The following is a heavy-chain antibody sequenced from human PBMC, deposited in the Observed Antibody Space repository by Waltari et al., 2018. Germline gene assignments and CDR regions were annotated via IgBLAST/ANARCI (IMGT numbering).Heavy chain of an antibody. J-gene: IGHJ3*02. CDR1: GGTFSSYA. CDR2: IIPILGIA. Sequence: QVQLVQSGAEVKKPGSSVKVSCKASGGTFSSYAISWVRQAPGQGLEWMGGIIPILGIANYAQKFQGRVTITADESTSTAYMELSSLRSEDTAVYYCARGDGDYDFWSGYLDAFDIWGQGTMVTVSS. D-gene: IGHD3-3*01. CDR3: ARGDGDYDFWSGYLDAFDI. V-gene: IGHV1-69*04.